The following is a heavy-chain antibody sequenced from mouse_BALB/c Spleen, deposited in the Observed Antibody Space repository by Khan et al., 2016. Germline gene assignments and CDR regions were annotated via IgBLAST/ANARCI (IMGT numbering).Heavy chain of an antibody. J-gene: IGHJ4*01. CDR3: VGYDYDY. Sequence: EVQLVESGGGLVQPKGSLKLSCAASGFTFNTYAMNWVRQAPGKGLEWVARIRSKSDNYATYYADSVKDRFTISRDDSQSMLYLQMNNLKTEDTAMYYCVGYDYDYWGQGISVTVSS. CDR1: GFTFNTYA. D-gene: IGHD2-4*01. CDR2: IRSKSDNYAT. V-gene: IGHV10-1*02.